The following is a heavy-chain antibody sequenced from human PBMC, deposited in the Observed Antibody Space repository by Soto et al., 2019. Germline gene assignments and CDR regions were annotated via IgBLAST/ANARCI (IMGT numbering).Heavy chain of an antibody. V-gene: IGHV3-30*18. CDR2: ISNDGGNK. CDR1: GFTFSSYG. Sequence: GGSLRLSCAASGFTFSSYGMHWVRQAPGKGLEWVAVISNDGGNKYYADSVKGRFTISRDNSKNTLYLQMNSLRAEDTAVYYCAKEWVYDSSGWSFDYWGQGTLVTVSS. D-gene: IGHD3-22*01. CDR3: AKEWVYDSSGWSFDY. J-gene: IGHJ4*02.